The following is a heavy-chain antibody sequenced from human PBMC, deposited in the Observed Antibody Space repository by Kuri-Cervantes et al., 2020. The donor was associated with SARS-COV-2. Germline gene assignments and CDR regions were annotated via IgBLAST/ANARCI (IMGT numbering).Heavy chain of an antibody. CDR3: ARGPRSGTTVGYFDL. CDR2: IKSKTDGGTT. Sequence: GGSLRLSCAASGFTFSNAWMSWVRQAPGKGLEWVGRIKSKTDGGTTDYAAPVKGRFTISRDDSKNTLYLQMGSLRAEDMAVYYCARGPRSGTTVGYFDLWGRGTLVTVSS. CDR1: GFTFSNAW. J-gene: IGHJ2*01. V-gene: IGHV3-15*01. D-gene: IGHD4-17*01.